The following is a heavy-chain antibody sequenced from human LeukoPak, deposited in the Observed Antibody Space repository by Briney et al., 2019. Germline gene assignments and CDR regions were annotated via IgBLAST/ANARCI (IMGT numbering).Heavy chain of an antibody. J-gene: IGHJ6*04. Sequence: SVKVSFKASGGTFSSYAISWVRQAPGQGLEWMGGIIPIFGTANYAQKFQGRVTITTDESTSTAYMELSSLRSEDTAVYYCARDFGTTGTWDVWGKGTTVTVSS. CDR1: GGTFSSYA. CDR2: IIPIFGTA. D-gene: IGHD1-1*01. V-gene: IGHV1-69*05. CDR3: ARDFGTTGTWDV.